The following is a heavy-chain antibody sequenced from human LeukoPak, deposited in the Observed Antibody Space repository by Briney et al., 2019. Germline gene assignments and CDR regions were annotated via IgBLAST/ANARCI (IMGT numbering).Heavy chain of an antibody. CDR3: ARDIRERGYAAF. CDR1: GFTFDDYA. Sequence: GGSLRLSCAASGFTFDDYAMHWVRQAPGKGLEWVSLISGDGDSTYYADSIKGRFTISRDNSKNSLYLQMNSLRSEDTALYYCARDIRERGYAAFWGQGTLVIVSS. D-gene: IGHD3-22*01. V-gene: IGHV3-43*02. J-gene: IGHJ4*02. CDR2: ISGDGDST.